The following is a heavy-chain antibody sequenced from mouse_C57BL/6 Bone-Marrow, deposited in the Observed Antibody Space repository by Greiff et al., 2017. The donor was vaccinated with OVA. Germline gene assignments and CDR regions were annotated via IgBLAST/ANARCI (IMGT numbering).Heavy chain of an antibody. Sequence: EVKVVESGGGLVQPGGSMKLSCVASGFTFSNYWMNWVRQSPEKGLEWVAQIRLKSDNYATHYAESVKGRFTISRDDSKSSVYLQMNNLRAEDTGIYYCTEVDGYYPYYFDYWGQGTTLTVSS. V-gene: IGHV6-3*01. CDR2: IRLKSDNYAT. CDR3: TEVDGYYPYYFDY. D-gene: IGHD2-3*01. CDR1: GFTFSNYW. J-gene: IGHJ2*01.